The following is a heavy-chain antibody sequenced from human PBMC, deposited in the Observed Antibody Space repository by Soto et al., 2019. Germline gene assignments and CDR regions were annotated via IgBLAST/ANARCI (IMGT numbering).Heavy chain of an antibody. Sequence: PSESLSLTCTVSVGSISSSSYYWAWIRQPPGKGLEWIGSIYYSGSTYYNPSLKSRVTISVDTSKNQFSLKLSSVTAADTAVYYCARQYGDYVPLDYWGQGTLVTVSS. J-gene: IGHJ4*02. D-gene: IGHD4-17*01. V-gene: IGHV4-39*01. CDR2: IYYSGST. CDR3: ARQYGDYVPLDY. CDR1: VGSISSSSYY.